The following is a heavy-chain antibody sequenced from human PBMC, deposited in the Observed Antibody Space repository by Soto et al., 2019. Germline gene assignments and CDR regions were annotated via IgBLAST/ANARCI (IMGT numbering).Heavy chain of an antibody. CDR3: ARERVPGIAARPLDY. J-gene: IGHJ4*02. CDR2: IIPIFGTA. V-gene: IGHV1-69*13. CDR1: GGTFSSYA. Sequence: SVKVSCKASGGTFSSYAISWVRQAPGQGLEWMGGIIPIFGTANYAQKFQGRVTITADESTSTAYMELSSLRSEDTAVYYCARERVPGIAARPLDYWGQGTLVTVSS. D-gene: IGHD6-6*01.